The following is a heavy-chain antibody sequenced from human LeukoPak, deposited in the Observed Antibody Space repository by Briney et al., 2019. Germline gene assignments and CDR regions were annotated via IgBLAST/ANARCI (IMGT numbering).Heavy chain of an antibody. J-gene: IGHJ4*02. CDR1: GFTFSTYE. CDR2: ISHDGRSK. D-gene: IGHD3-16*01. CDR3: AKAGEGGNSTTAHGDH. Sequence: PGGSLRLSCAASGFTFSTYEVNFVRRAPGKGLEWVAIISHDGRSKYYADSVKGRFTISRDNSKNTLYLQMNSLRVEDTAVYFWAKAGEGGNSTTAHGDHWGQGTLVTVSS. V-gene: IGHV3-30*18.